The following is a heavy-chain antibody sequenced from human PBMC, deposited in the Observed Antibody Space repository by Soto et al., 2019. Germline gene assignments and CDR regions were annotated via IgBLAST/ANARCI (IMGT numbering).Heavy chain of an antibody. CDR2: ISHSGST. J-gene: IGHJ4*02. V-gene: IGHV4-38-2*01. Sequence: PSETLCLTCAVSGYSISSGYYWGWIRPPPGKGLEWIASISHSGSTYCNPSLKSRVTISVDKSKKQLSLQLNSLAAADTAVYYCAGLRPCSDSSSPFDRLGEGNMVTVSA. D-gene: IGHD2-15*01. CDR1: GYSISSGYY. CDR3: AGLRPCSDSSSPFDR.